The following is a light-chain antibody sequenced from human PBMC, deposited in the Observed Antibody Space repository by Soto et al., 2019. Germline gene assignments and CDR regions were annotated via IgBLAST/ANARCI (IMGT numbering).Light chain of an antibody. CDR3: CSYVGSSTSV. Sequence: QSALTQPASVSGSPGQSITISCTGTSSDVGTYNLVSWYQQHPGKAPKLMVYEGTKRPSGVSNRFSGYKTGNTASLTISGLQAEDEADYYCCSYVGSSTSVLG. V-gene: IGLV2-23*01. CDR1: SSDVGTYNL. J-gene: IGLJ7*01. CDR2: EGT.